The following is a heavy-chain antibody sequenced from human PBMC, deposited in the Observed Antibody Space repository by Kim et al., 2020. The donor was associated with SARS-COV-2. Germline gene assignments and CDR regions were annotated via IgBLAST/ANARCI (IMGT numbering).Heavy chain of an antibody. CDR3: ARLQLRRITLFGVVEKGRWFDP. D-gene: IGHD3-3*01. J-gene: IGHJ5*02. V-gene: IGHV4-39*01. Sequence: SETLSLTCTVSGGSISSSSCYWSRKRQPTGQELEWFGCFNGSGNTYYNPTLQSPVTISADTYKNQFSLKPSSVTAAATAVYYCARLQLRRITLFGVVEKGRWFDPWGQGTLVTVSS. CDR1: GGSISSSSCY. CDR2: FNGSGNT.